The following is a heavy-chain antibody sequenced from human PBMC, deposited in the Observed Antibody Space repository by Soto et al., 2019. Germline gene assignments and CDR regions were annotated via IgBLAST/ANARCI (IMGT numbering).Heavy chain of an antibody. CDR1: GFTFSSYS. Sequence: EVQLVESGGGLVQPWGSLRLSCVASGFTFSSYSMNWVRQAPGKGLEWVSYITSSTIYYADSVKGRFTISRDNAKNSLYLQMNSLRVEDTAVYYCARLPLRSGWYYYMDVWGKGTTVTVSS. V-gene: IGHV3-48*01. J-gene: IGHJ6*03. D-gene: IGHD6-19*01. CDR2: ITSSTI. CDR3: ARLPLRSGWYYYMDV.